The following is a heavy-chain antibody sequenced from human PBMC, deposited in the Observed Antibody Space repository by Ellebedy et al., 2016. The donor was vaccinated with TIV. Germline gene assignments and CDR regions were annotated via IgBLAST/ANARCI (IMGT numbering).Heavy chain of an antibody. CDR3: ARVPSYYDILTGYSYYFDY. CDR1: GGSISSGDYY. Sequence: LRLXXTVSGGSISSGDYYWSWIRQPPGKGLEWIGYIYYSGSTYYNPSLKSRVTISVDTSKNQFSLKLSSVTAADTAVYYCARVPSYYDILTGYSYYFDYWGQGTLVTVSS. J-gene: IGHJ4*02. V-gene: IGHV4-30-4*01. D-gene: IGHD3-9*01. CDR2: IYYSGST.